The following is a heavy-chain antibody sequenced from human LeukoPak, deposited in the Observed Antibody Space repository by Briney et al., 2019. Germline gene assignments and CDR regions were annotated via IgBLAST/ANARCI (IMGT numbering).Heavy chain of an antibody. CDR2: IKQDGSEK. D-gene: IGHD6-13*01. V-gene: IGHV3-7*01. J-gene: IGHJ4*02. CDR1: GFTFSSYW. Sequence: GGSLRLSCAASGFTFSSYWMSWVRQAPGKGLEWVANIKQDGSEKYYVDSVKGRFTISRDNAKNSLYLQMNSLRAEDTAVYYCARGTRGQQQLKMPLDYWGQGTLVTVSS. CDR3: ARGTRGQQQLKMPLDY.